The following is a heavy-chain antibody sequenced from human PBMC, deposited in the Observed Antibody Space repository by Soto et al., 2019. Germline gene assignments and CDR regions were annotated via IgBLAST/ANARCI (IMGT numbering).Heavy chain of an antibody. CDR3: AREALYSSGWYYSDY. CDR1: GYTFSSYY. V-gene: IGHV1-46*01. D-gene: IGHD6-13*01. Sequence: ASVKVSCKASGYTFSSYYIHWVRQAPGQGLEWIGIINPNGGSTNYAQNFKGRLTMTTDTSTTTAYMELSGLRSDDTAVYYCAREALYSSGWYYSDYWGQGTPVTVSS. J-gene: IGHJ4*02. CDR2: INPNGGST.